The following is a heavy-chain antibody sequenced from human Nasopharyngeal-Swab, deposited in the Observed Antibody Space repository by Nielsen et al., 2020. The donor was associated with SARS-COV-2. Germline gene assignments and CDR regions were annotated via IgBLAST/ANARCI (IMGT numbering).Heavy chain of an antibody. CDR3: ANGPQGFDY. CDR1: GLSFSSFG. J-gene: IGHJ4*02. V-gene: IGHV3-30*18. Sequence: GESLKISCATSGLSFSSFGMHWVRQAPGKGLEWVAVISVDGRRKKLIDSVMGRFTISRDSSKNTIYLQMSSLKSEDTAVYYCANGPQGFDYWGQGTLVTVS. D-gene: IGHD1-14*01. CDR2: ISVDGRRK.